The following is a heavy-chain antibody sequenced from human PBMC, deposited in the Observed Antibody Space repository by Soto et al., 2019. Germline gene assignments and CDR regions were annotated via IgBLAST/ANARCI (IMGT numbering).Heavy chain of an antibody. V-gene: IGHV4-4*02. D-gene: IGHD4-17*01. J-gene: IGHJ5*02. CDR2: IYHSGST. Sequence: PSETLSLTCAVSGGSISSSNWWSWVRQPPGKGLEWIGEIYHSGSTNYNPSLKSRVTISVDKSKNQFSLKLSSVTAADTAVYYCARGGLDYGGNWFDPWGQGTLVTVSS. CDR3: ARGGLDYGGNWFDP. CDR1: GGSISSSNW.